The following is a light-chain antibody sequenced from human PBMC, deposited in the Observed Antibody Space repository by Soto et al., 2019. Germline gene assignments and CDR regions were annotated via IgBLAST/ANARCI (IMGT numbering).Light chain of an antibody. J-gene: IGKJ5*01. CDR3: QQYYSSIT. CDR1: HNLLYISNNQNY. V-gene: IGKV4-1*01. CDR2: GAS. Sequence: DIVMTQSPDSLAVSLCERATIDCKSSHNLLYISNNQNYLGWYQQKPGQPPKLLIYGASTRESGVPDRFSGSGSGTDFTLTISSLQAQDVALYYCQQYYSSITFGQGTRLEIK.